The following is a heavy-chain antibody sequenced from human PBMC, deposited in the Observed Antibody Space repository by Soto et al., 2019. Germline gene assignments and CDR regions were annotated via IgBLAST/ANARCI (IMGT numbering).Heavy chain of an antibody. V-gene: IGHV1-69*13. CDR1: GGTFSSYA. J-gene: IGHJ4*02. Sequence: SVKVSCKASGGTFSSYAISWVRQAPGQGLEWMGGIIPIFGTANYAQKFKGRVTITADESTSTAYMELSSLRSEDTAVYYCARANYDYVWGSYPPSDYWGQGTLVTVSS. CDR2: IIPIFGTA. D-gene: IGHD3-16*02. CDR3: ARANYDYVWGSYPPSDY.